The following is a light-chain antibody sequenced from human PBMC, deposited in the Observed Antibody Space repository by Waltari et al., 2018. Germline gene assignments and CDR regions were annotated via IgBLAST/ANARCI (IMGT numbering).Light chain of an antibody. J-gene: IGLJ3*02. V-gene: IGLV2-8*01. CDR3: SSYAGSDKLV. Sequence: QSALTQPPSASGSPGQSVTISCTGTSGDVGGYKYVSWYQQHPGNAPKLMSYEVSKRPAGVPGRFAGSKSGHTASRTVSGLQAEDEADYYCSSYAGSDKLVFGGGTKLTVL. CDR1: SGDVGGYKY. CDR2: EVS.